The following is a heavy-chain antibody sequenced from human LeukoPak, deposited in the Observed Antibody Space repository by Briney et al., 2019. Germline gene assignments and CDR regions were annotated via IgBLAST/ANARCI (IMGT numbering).Heavy chain of an antibody. Sequence: SGTLSLTCGVSDGSITSTNYWTWVRQPPGKGLEWIGEVNLQGSTNYNPSLMGRVAISGDMSENHISLQLTSVTAADTAVYYCAREGGPYRPLDYSGQGTLVTVSS. V-gene: IGHV4-4*02. J-gene: IGHJ4*02. CDR2: VNLQGST. CDR3: AREGGPYRPLDY. CDR1: DGSITSTNY.